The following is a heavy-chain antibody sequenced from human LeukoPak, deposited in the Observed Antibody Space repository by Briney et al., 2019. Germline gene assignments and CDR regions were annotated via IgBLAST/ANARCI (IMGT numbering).Heavy chain of an antibody. J-gene: IGHJ4*02. Sequence: PGGSLRLSCAASGFTFSTYWMHWVRQAPGKGLVWVSRINSDGSSTSYADSVKGRFTISRDNAKNTLYLQMNSLRGEDTAVYYCATKMISGSGDYEMAVENWGQGTLVTVSS. CDR2: INSDGSST. CDR3: ATKMISGSGDYEMAVEN. CDR1: GFTFSTYW. V-gene: IGHV3-74*01. D-gene: IGHD4-17*01.